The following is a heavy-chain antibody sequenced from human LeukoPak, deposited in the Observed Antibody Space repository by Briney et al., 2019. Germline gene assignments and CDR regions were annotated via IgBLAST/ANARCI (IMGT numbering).Heavy chain of an antibody. CDR1: GGSISSSSYY. D-gene: IGHD6-13*01. CDR2: IYYSWST. CDR3: ARCGDSSSWYYYYYMDV. J-gene: IGHJ6*03. V-gene: IGHV4-39*07. Sequence: SETLSLTCTVSGGSISSSSYYWVWIRQPPGKGLEWVGSIYYSWSTYYNPSLKSRATISVDTSKNEFSLKLSSVTAAATAVYYCARCGDSSSWYYYYYMDVWGKGTTVTVSS.